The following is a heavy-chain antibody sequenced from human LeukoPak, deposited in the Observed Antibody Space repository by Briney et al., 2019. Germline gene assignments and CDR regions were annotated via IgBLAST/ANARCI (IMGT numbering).Heavy chain of an antibody. D-gene: IGHD6-13*01. CDR3: AKDRLYSSSQLQYGYFDY. CDR2: ISGSGGST. V-gene: IGHV3-23*01. J-gene: IGHJ4*02. CDR1: GFTFGSYA. Sequence: HPGGSLRLSCAASGFTFGSYAMSWVRQAPGKGLEWVSAISGSGGSTYYADSVKGRFTISRDNSKNTLYLQMNSLRAEVTAVYYCAKDRLYSSSQLQYGYFDYWGQGTLVTVSS.